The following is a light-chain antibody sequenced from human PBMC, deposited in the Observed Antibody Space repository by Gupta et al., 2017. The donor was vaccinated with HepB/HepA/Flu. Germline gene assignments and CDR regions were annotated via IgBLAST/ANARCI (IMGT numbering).Light chain of an antibody. J-gene: IGKJ3*01. V-gene: IGKV1-16*02. CDR3: QQYNSFPLT. Sequence: DIQMTQSPSSLSASVGDRVTITCRASQGISTYLAWFQQRPGKAPKSLIYGASTLQSGVPSKFSGSGSGTDFTLTISSLQPEDFATYYCQQYNSFPLTFGHGTKVDIK. CDR2: GAS. CDR1: QGISTY.